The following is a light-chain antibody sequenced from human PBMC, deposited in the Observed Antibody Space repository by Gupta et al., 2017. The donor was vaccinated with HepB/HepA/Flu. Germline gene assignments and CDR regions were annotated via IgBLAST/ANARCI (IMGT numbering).Light chain of an antibody. CDR1: RSISYY. Sequence: DIQMTQSPSTLSASVGDRVTITCRASRSISYYLAWYQQKPGKAPKVLISKASSLESGVPSRFSGSGSGTEFTLTSSSLQPDDFATYYCQQDQSFWTFGQGTKLEIK. J-gene: IGKJ1*01. V-gene: IGKV1-5*03. CDR3: QQDQSFWT. CDR2: KAS.